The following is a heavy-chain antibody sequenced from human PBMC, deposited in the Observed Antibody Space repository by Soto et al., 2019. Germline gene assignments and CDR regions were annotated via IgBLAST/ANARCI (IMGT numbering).Heavy chain of an antibody. D-gene: IGHD3-22*01. CDR3: ARTVGGSGYEFDY. CDR2: IIPIFGTA. V-gene: IGHV1-69*13. CDR1: GGTFSSYA. Sequence: ASVKVSCKASGGTFSSYAISWVRQAPGQGLEWMGGIIPIFGTANYAQKFQGRVTITADESTSTAYMELSSLRSEDTAVYYCARTVGGSGYEFDYWGQGTLVTVSS. J-gene: IGHJ4*02.